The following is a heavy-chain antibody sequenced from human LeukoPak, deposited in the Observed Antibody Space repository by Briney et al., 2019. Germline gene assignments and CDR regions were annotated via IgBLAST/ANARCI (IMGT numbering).Heavy chain of an antibody. J-gene: IGHJ4*02. CDR2: ISYDGNNN. V-gene: IGHV3-30*03. CDR1: GFTFSNYG. Sequence: GGSLRLSCTASGFTFSNYGMHWVRQAPGKGLGWMATISYDGNNNYYTYSVKGRFTVSRDNSKNTLYLQMNSLRGEDTGVYYCARDRGGNESDYWGQGTLVTVSS. D-gene: IGHD4-23*01. CDR3: ARDRGGNESDY.